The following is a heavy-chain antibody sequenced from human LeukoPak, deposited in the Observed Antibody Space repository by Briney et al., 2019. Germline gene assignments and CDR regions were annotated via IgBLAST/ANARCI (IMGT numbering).Heavy chain of an antibody. CDR1: GFTVSGNY. CDR2: IYSGGST. V-gene: IGHV3-53*01. D-gene: IGHD3-10*01. Sequence: GALRLSCAASGFTVSGNYMSWVRQAPGKGLEWVSVIYSGGSTYYADSVKGRFTISRDNSKNTLYLQMNSLRAEDTAVYYCARAPYGSGSYYGMDVWGKGTTVTVSS. J-gene: IGHJ6*04. CDR3: ARAPYGSGSYYGMDV.